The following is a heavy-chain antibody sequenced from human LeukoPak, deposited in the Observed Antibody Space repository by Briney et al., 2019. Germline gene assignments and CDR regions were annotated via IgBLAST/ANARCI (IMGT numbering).Heavy chain of an antibody. V-gene: IGHV1-69*05. D-gene: IGHD3-16*01. CDR1: GGTFSSYA. J-gene: IGHJ2*01. CDR3: ARGNPLGVWYFDL. CDR2: IIPIFGTA. Sequence: ASVKVSCKASGGTFSSYAISWVREAPGQGLEWMGGIIPIFGTANYAQKFQGRVTITTDESTSTAYMELSSLRSEDTAVYYCARGNPLGVWYFDLWGRGTLVTVSS.